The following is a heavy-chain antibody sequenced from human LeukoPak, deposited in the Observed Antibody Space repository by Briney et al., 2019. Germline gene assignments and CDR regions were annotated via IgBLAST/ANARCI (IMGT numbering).Heavy chain of an antibody. J-gene: IGHJ4*02. CDR2: IYHSGST. CDR1: GGSISSSNW. D-gene: IGHD6-13*01. CDR3: ARETPDSSSWTAFDF. V-gene: IGHV4-4*02. Sequence: SETLSLTCAVSGGSISSSNWWSWVRQPPGKGLEWIGEIYHSGSTNYNPSLKSRVTISVDKSKNQFSLKLSSVTAEDTAVYYCARETPDSSSWTAFDFWGQGTLVTVSS.